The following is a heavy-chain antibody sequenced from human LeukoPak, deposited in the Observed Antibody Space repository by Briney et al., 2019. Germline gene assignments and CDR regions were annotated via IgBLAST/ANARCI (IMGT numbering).Heavy chain of an antibody. CDR3: ATPVPQQHIDYYYGMDV. Sequence: ASVKVSCKVSGYTLTELSMHWVRQAPGKGLEWMGGFDPEDGETIYAQKFQGRVTMTEDTSTDTAYMELSSLRSEDTAVYYCATPVPQQHIDYYYGMDVWGQGTTVTVSS. D-gene: IGHD6-13*01. CDR1: GYTLTELS. CDR2: FDPEDGET. J-gene: IGHJ6*02. V-gene: IGHV1-24*01.